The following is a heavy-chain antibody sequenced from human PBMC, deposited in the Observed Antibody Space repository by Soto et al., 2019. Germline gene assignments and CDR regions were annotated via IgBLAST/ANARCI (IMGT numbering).Heavy chain of an antibody. V-gene: IGHV3-23*01. D-gene: IGHD2-15*01. CDR3: ASRFGGGTTRFDP. CDR2: ISGSGGST. Sequence: GGSLRLSCAASGFTFSSYAMSWVRQAPGKGLEWVSAISGSGGSTYYADSVKGRFTISRDNSKNTLYLQMNSLRAEDTAVYYRASRFGGGTTRFDPWGQGTLVTVSS. CDR1: GFTFSSYA. J-gene: IGHJ5*02.